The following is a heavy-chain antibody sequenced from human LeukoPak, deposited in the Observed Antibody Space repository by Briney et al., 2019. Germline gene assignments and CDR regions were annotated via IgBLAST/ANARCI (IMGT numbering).Heavy chain of an antibody. CDR2: IYYSETT. Sequence: SETLSLTCTVSGGSISRNYWNWIRQPPGKGLEWIGNIYYSETTNYNPSLKSRVSISVDTSKNLLSLKLSSVAAADTAVYYCARGSTSILWGRGTLVTVYS. CDR1: GGSISRNY. J-gene: IGHJ2*01. D-gene: IGHD2/OR15-2a*01. CDR3: ARGSTSIL. V-gene: IGHV4-59*01.